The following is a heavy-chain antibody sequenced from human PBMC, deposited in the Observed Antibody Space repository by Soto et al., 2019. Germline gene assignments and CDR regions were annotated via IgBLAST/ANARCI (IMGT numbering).Heavy chain of an antibody. J-gene: IGHJ1*01. Sequence: GGSLRLSCAASGFTFSSYSMNWVRQAPGKGLEWVSSISSSSSYIYYADSVKGRFTISRDNAKNSLYLQMNSLRAEDTAVYYCARPLDSSGYYFQADSEYFQHWGQGTLVTVSS. CDR2: ISSSSSYI. CDR1: GFTFSSYS. V-gene: IGHV3-21*01. D-gene: IGHD3-22*01. CDR3: ARPLDSSGYYFQADSEYFQH.